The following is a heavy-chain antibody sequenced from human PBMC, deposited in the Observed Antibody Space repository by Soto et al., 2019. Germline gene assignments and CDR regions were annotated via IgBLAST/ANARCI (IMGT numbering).Heavy chain of an antibody. Sequence: CAASGFTFSSYWMSWVRQAPGKGLEWVANIKQDGSEKYYVDSVKGRFTISRDNAKNSLYLQMNSLRAEDTAVYYCAREYYDFWSGYYGPYYYYGMDVWGQGTTVTVSS. J-gene: IGHJ6*02. V-gene: IGHV3-7*03. D-gene: IGHD3-3*01. CDR1: GFTFSSYW. CDR3: AREYYDFWSGYYGPYYYYGMDV. CDR2: IKQDGSEK.